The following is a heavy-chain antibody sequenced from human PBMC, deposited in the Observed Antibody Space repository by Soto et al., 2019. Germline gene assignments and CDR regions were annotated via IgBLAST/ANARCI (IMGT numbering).Heavy chain of an antibody. Sequence: QVQLVQSGAEVKKPGSSVKVSCKASGGTFSSYTISWVRQAPGQGLEWMGRIIPILGIANYAQKFQGRVTIPADKSTSTAYMELSSLRSEDTAVYYCARDHQSSEDYGEDAFDIWGQGTMVTVSS. CDR1: GGTFSSYT. J-gene: IGHJ3*02. CDR2: IIPILGIA. V-gene: IGHV1-69*08. CDR3: ARDHQSSEDYGEDAFDI. D-gene: IGHD4-17*01.